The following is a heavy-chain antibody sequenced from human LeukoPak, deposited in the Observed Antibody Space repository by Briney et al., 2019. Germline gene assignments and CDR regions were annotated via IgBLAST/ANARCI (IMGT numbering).Heavy chain of an antibody. CDR3: ASGGVKPWLGHYHHMDV. D-gene: IGHD6-19*01. CDR2: IIPIFGTA. J-gene: IGHJ6*03. V-gene: IGHV1-69*13. Sequence: SVKVSCKASGGTFSSYAISWVRQAPGQGLEWMGGIIPIFGTANYAQKFQGRVTITADESTSTAYMELSSLRSEDTAVYYCASGGVKPWLGHYHHMDVWGKGTTVTVSS. CDR1: GGTFSSYA.